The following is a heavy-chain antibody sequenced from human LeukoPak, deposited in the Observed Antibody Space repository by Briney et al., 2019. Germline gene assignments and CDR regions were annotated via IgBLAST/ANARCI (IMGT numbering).Heavy chain of an antibody. Sequence: SETLSLTCTVSGYSISSGYYWGWIRQPPGRGRGGLGSIYHSGSTYYNPSLKSRVTISVDTSKNQFSLKLSSVTAAETAVYYCARDPFYDSSGYYYFDYWGQGTLVTVSS. V-gene: IGHV4-38-2*02. CDR1: GYSISSGYY. CDR2: IYHSGST. CDR3: ARDPFYDSSGYYYFDY. J-gene: IGHJ4*02. D-gene: IGHD3-22*01.